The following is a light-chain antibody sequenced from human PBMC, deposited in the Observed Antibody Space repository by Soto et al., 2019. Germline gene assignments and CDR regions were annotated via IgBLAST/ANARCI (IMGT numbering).Light chain of an antibody. Sequence: QSALTQPASVSGSPGQSITISCTGTSSDVGGYNYVSWYQQHPGKAPKLMIYEVSNRPSGVSNRFSGSKSGNTASLTISGLNAEDEADYYCSSYTRSSIVYVFGPGTKLTVL. J-gene: IGLJ1*01. CDR2: EVS. CDR3: SSYTRSSIVYV. V-gene: IGLV2-14*01. CDR1: SSDVGGYNY.